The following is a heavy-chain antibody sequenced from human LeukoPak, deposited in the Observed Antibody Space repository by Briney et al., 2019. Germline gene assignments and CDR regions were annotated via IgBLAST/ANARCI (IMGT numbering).Heavy chain of an antibody. D-gene: IGHD3-10*01. J-gene: IGHJ4*02. V-gene: IGHV3-30-3*01. Sequence: GGSLRLSCAASGFTFSSYAMHWVRQAPGKGLEWVAVISYDGSNKYYADSVKGRLTISRDNSKNTLYLQMNSLRAEDTAVYYCARPPPGTPYYFDYWGQGTLVTVSS. CDR1: GFTFSSYA. CDR2: ISYDGSNK. CDR3: ARPPPGTPYYFDY.